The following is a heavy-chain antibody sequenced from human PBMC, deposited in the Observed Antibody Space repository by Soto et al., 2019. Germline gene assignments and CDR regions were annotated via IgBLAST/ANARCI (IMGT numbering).Heavy chain of an antibody. CDR3: ARTTYSYGYLDY. J-gene: IGHJ4*02. CDR2: INHSGST. Sequence: PSETLSLTCAVYGGSFSGYYWSWIRQPPGKGLEWIGEINHSGSTNYSPSLKSRVTISVDTSKNQFSLKLSSVTAADTAVYYCARTTYSYGYLDYWGQGXLVTVYS. V-gene: IGHV4-34*01. CDR1: GGSFSGYY. D-gene: IGHD5-18*01.